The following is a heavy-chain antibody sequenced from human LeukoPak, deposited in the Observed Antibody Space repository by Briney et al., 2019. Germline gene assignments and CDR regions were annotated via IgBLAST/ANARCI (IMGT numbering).Heavy chain of an antibody. D-gene: IGHD2-2*01. V-gene: IGHV3-7*01. Sequence: PGGSLGLSCAASGFTFSNYWMSWVRQAPGKGLEWVANIKQDGSEKYYLDSVKGRFTISRDNARNSLYLQMNSLRAEDTAVYYCARDGVVVPAESAFDIWGQGTMVTVSS. CDR1: GFTFSNYW. CDR2: IKQDGSEK. CDR3: ARDGVVVPAESAFDI. J-gene: IGHJ3*02.